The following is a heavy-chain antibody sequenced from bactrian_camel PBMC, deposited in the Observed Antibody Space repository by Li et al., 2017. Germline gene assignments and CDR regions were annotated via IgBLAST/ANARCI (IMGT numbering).Heavy chain of an antibody. J-gene: IGHJ4*01. CDR2: LDDDGTT. CDR1: GYINRRYS. Sequence: HVQLVESGGGSVQAGGSLRLTCVGSGYINRRYSRGWFRQTPGNRREGVAALDDDGTTTYADSVKGRFTISRRRNILYLEMNNLKPEDTAMYYCANVIDGGDWFDRLDPENFGYWGQGTQVTVS. CDR3: ANVIDGGDWFDRLDPENFGY. D-gene: IGHD1*01. V-gene: IGHV3S53*01.